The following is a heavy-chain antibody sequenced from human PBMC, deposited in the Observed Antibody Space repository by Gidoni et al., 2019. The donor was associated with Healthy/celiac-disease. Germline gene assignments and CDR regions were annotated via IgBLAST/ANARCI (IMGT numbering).Heavy chain of an antibody. Sequence: EVQLVESVGGLVQPGRSLRLSCAASGFTFDDYAMHWVRQAPGKGLEWVSGISWNSGSIGYADSVKGRFTISRDNAKNSLYLQMNSLRAEDTALYYCAKDIGFSYEGWFDPWGQGTLVTVSS. CDR3: AKDIGFSYEGWFDP. CDR2: ISWNSGSI. J-gene: IGHJ5*02. CDR1: GFTFDDYA. V-gene: IGHV3-9*01. D-gene: IGHD5-12*01.